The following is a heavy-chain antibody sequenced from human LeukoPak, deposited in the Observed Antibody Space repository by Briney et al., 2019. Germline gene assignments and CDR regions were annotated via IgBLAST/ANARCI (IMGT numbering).Heavy chain of an antibody. CDR3: ARDQSSSSFYYFDY. D-gene: IGHD6-6*01. CDR1: GGTFSSYA. Sequence: GASVTVSCKASGGTFSSYAISWVRQAPGQGLEWMGGIIPIFGTANYAQKFQGRVTITTDESTSTAYMELSSLRSEDTAVYYCARDQSSSSFYYFDYWGQGTLVTVSS. CDR2: IIPIFGTA. J-gene: IGHJ4*02. V-gene: IGHV1-69*05.